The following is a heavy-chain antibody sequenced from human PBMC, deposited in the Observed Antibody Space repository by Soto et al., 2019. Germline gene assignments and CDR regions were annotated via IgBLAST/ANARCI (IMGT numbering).Heavy chain of an antibody. J-gene: IGHJ6*03. CDR3: TRDHHGGYEYYYYYYMDV. CDR2: IRSKAYGGTT. Sequence: GSLRLSCTASGFTFGDYAMSWFRQAPGKGLEWVGFIRSKAYGGTTEYAASVKGRFTISRDDSKSIAYLQMNSLKTEDTAVYYCTRDHHGGYEYYYYYYMDVWGKGTTVTVSS. D-gene: IGHD5-12*01. V-gene: IGHV3-49*03. CDR1: GFTFGDYA.